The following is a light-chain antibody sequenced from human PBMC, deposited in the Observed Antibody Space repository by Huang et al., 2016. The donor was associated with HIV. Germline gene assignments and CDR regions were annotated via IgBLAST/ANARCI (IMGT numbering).Light chain of an antibody. CDR1: QSVFYSSNNKNY. Sequence: DIVMTQSPDSLAVSLGERATIYCKSSQSVFYSSNNKNYLAWYQQKPGQPPKRLIYWASTRESGVPDRFSGSGSGTDFTLTISSLQAEDVAVYYCQQYYSTPYTFGQGTKLEIK. CDR2: WAS. CDR3: QQYYSTPYT. V-gene: IGKV4-1*01. J-gene: IGKJ2*01.